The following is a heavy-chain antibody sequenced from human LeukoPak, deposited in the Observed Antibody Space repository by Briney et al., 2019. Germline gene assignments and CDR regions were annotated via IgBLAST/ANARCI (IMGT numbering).Heavy chain of an antibody. J-gene: IGHJ4*02. D-gene: IGHD1-14*01. Sequence: PGGSLRLSCAASGFTFSGSTMHWVRQASGKGLEWVGRIRNKANNYATTYAASVKGRITISRDDSKNTAYLQMNTLKTEDTAVYYCLNLHPGGVWGQGTLVTVSS. V-gene: IGHV3-73*01. CDR2: IRNKANNYAT. CDR1: GFTFSGST. CDR3: LNLHPGGV.